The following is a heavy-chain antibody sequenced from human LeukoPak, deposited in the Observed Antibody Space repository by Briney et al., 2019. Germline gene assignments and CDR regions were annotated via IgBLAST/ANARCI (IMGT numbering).Heavy chain of an antibody. Sequence: SETLSLTCVVYGGSFSGYYWSWIRQPPGKGLEWIGEINHSGSTNYNPSLKSRVTISVDTSKNQFSLKLSSVTAADTAVYYCARGPQYSSSWYERWGQGTLVTVSS. D-gene: IGHD6-13*01. J-gene: IGHJ5*02. V-gene: IGHV4-34*01. CDR2: INHSGST. CDR1: GGSFSGYY. CDR3: ARGPQYSSSWYER.